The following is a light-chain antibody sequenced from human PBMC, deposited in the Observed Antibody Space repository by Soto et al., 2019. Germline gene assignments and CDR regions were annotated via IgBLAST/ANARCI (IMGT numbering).Light chain of an antibody. CDR1: SSDVGGYDF. CDR2: EVN. CDR3: SSYAGSNNYV. Sequence: QSALTQPPSASGSPGQSVTISCTGTSSDVGGYDFVSWYQQHPGKATKLMIYEVNKRPSGVPDRFSGSKSGTTASLTVSGLQAEDEADYYCSSYAGSNNYVFGTGTKVTAL. V-gene: IGLV2-8*01. J-gene: IGLJ1*01.